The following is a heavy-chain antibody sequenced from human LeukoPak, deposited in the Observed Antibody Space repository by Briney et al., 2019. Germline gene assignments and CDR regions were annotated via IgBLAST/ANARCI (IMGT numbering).Heavy chain of an antibody. CDR2: ISGSGGST. D-gene: IGHD3-22*01. Sequence: PGGSLRLSCAASGFTFSSYAMSWVRQAPGKGLEWVSAISGSGGSTYYADSVKGRFTISRDNSKNTLYLQMNSLRAEDTAVYYCARLPRHYYDSQMAYWGQGTLVTVSS. V-gene: IGHV3-23*01. J-gene: IGHJ4*02. CDR1: GFTFSSYA. CDR3: ARLPRHYYDSQMAY.